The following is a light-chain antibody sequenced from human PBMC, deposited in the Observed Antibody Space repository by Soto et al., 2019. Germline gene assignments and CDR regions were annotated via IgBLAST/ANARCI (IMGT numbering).Light chain of an antibody. CDR1: QYINTR. V-gene: IGKV3D-11*01. CDR2: QTS. Sequence: IVLTQSPPSLSSFPGDRVTLSCRASQYINTRLAWYQHRPGQAPKLLIYQTSTRAAGIPARFSDSGTGTDFTLTISDVQPEDFAVYYRQQRHSYPRTFGQGTRLDIK. J-gene: IGKJ5*01. CDR3: QQRHSYPRT.